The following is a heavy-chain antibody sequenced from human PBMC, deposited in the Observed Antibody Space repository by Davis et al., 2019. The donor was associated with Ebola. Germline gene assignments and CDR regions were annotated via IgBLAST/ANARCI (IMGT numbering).Heavy chain of an antibody. J-gene: IGHJ6*02. Sequence: ASVKVSCKASGYIFTNYYIHWLRQAPGQGLEWMGMINPSGGSTTYAQKFQGRVTLTRDTSTSTVYMELSSLRSEDTAVYYCASGGGTMVQGVIINYGMDVWGQGTTVTVSS. CDR1: GYIFTNYY. CDR2: INPSGGST. D-gene: IGHD3-10*01. V-gene: IGHV1-46*01. CDR3: ASGGGTMVQGVIINYGMDV.